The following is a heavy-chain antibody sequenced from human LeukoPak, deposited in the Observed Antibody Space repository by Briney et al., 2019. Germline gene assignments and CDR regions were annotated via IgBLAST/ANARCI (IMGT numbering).Heavy chain of an antibody. J-gene: IGHJ6*03. CDR2: VSSSGSTI. Sequence: GGSLRPSCAASGFTFSSYEMNWVRQAPGKGLEWVSCVSSSGSTIYYADSVKGRFTISRDNSKNTLYLQMNSLRAEDTAIYYCAKNGDRGAYCSGGSCYPYYYYNMDVWGKGTTVTISS. D-gene: IGHD2-15*01. CDR1: GFTFSSYE. CDR3: AKNGDRGAYCSGGSCYPYYYYNMDV. V-gene: IGHV3-48*03.